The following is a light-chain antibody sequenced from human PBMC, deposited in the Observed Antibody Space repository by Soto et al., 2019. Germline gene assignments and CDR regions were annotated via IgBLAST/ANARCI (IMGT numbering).Light chain of an antibody. V-gene: IGKV3-20*01. Sequence: EIVFTQSPGTLSLSPGERAILSCRASQSLSSSFLAWYQQKPGQAPRLLIYSSSNRATGIPDRFSGSGSGTDFTLTISRLEPADFAVYYCQQYGRSPLTFGGGTKVDIK. CDR3: QQYGRSPLT. J-gene: IGKJ4*01. CDR1: QSLSSSF. CDR2: SSS.